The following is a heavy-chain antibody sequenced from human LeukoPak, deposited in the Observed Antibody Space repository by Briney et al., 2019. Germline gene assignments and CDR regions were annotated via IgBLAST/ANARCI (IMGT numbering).Heavy chain of an antibody. CDR3: ASEGEYYYGSGGYYNG. V-gene: IGHV4-59*01. D-gene: IGHD3-10*01. J-gene: IGHJ4*02. Sequence: ASETLSLTCTVSGGSISSYYWSWIRQPPGKGLEWIGYIYYSGSTNYNPSLKSRVTISVDTSKNQFSLKLSSVTAADTAVYYCASEGEYYYGSGGYYNGWGQGTLVTVSS. CDR1: GGSISSYY. CDR2: IYYSGST.